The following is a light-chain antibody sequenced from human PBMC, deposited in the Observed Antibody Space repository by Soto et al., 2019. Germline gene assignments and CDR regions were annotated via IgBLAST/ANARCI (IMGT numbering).Light chain of an antibody. V-gene: IGKV3-11*01. CDR1: QSVSSY. CDR2: DAS. Sequence: EIVLTQSPATLSLSPGERATLSCRASQSVSSYLAWYQQKPGQAPRLLIYDASNRATGIPARFSGSGSGTDFTLTISSLEPEDFAVYYCQQRQQGNTFGQGTKVEIK. J-gene: IGKJ1*01. CDR3: QQRQQGNT.